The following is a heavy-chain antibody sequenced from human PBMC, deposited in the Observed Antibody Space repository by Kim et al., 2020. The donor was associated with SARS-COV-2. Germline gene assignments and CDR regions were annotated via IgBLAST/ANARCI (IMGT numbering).Heavy chain of an antibody. J-gene: IGHJ6*02. CDR1: GFTFDDYA. V-gene: IGHV3-9*01. D-gene: IGHD5-12*01. CDR2: ISWNSGSI. Sequence: GGSLRLSCAASGFTFDDYAMHWVRQAPGKGLEWVSGISWNSGSIGYADSVKGRFTISRDNAKNSLYLQMNSLRAEDTALYYCAKSVGEMATIGHYGMDVWGQGTTVTVSS. CDR3: AKSVGEMATIGHYGMDV.